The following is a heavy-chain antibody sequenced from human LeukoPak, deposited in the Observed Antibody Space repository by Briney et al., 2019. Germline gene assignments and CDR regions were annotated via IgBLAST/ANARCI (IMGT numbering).Heavy chain of an antibody. V-gene: IGHV3-7*05. D-gene: IGHD3-10*01. Sequence: GSLRLSCAASGFTFTSFWMSWVRQAPGKGLEWVANINKDGSEKYFVDSVKGRFTVSRDNAENSLHLQMNSLRAEDTAVYYCVGGSSGTVVRGVSWAWFDPWGQGTLVSVSS. CDR1: GFTFTSFW. CDR2: INKDGSEK. J-gene: IGHJ5*02. CDR3: VGGSSGTVVRGVSWAWFDP.